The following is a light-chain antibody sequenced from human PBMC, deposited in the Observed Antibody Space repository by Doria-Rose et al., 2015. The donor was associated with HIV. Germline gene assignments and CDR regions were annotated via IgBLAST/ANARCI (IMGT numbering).Light chain of an antibody. CDR2: DGS. J-gene: IGKJ1*01. Sequence: EIVMTQSPGTLSLSPGERATLSCRASQRFSSTYLACYQQKPGQAPSLLIYDGSTRATGIPDRFSASGSGTDFTLTINRLEPEDFALYYCHQYGTSWTFGQGTKVEI. CDR1: QRFSSTY. CDR3: HQYGTSWT. V-gene: IGKV3-20*01.